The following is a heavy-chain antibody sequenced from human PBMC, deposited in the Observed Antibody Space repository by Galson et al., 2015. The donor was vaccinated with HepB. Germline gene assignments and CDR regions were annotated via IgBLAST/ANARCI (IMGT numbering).Heavy chain of an antibody. V-gene: IGHV3-53*01. Sequence: SLRLSCAAPGFTVSSNYMSWVRQAPGKGLEWVSVIYSGGSTYYADSAKGRFTISRDNSKNTLYLQMNSLRAKDTAVYYCSRDLCSSTSCYVHWVQGTLVTVSS. J-gene: IGHJ4*02. CDR3: SRDLCSSTSCYVH. CDR1: GFTVSSNY. CDR2: IYSGGST. D-gene: IGHD2-2*01.